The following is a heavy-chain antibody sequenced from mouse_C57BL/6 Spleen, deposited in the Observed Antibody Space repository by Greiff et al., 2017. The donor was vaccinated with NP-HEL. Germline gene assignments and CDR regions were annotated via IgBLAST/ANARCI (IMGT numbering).Heavy chain of an antibody. CDR2: INPSSGYT. CDR1: GYTFTSYT. Sequence: VKLMESGAELARPGASVKMSCKASGYTFTSYTMHWVKQRPGQGLEWIGYINPSSGYTKYNQKFKDKATLTADKSSSTAYMQLSSLTSEDSAVYYCARGEDYYAMDYWGQGTSVTVSS. J-gene: IGHJ4*01. V-gene: IGHV1-4*01. CDR3: ARGEDYYAMDY.